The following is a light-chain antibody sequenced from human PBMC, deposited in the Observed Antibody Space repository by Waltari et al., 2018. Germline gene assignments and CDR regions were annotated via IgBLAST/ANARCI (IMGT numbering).Light chain of an antibody. CDR1: QSVRNN. CDR2: GAS. CDR3: QQYNNWPPWT. V-gene: IGKV3-15*01. Sequence: EIVMTQSPATLSVSPGERATLSCRASQSVRNNLVWYQQKPGQAPRLLIYGASTRVTGIPARFSGSRSGTEFTLTISSLQSEDFAVYYCQQYNNWPPWTFGQGTKVEIK. J-gene: IGKJ1*01.